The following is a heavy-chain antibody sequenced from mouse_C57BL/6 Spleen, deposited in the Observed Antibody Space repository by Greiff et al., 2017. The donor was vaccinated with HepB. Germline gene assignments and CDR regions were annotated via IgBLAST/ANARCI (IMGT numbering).Heavy chain of an antibody. CDR3: TIDYDVTWFAY. Sequence: VHVKQSGAELVRPGASVKVSCTTSGFNIKDDYMHWVKQRPEQGLEWIGWIDPENGDTEYASKFQGKATITADTSSNTAYLQLSSLTSEDTAVYYCTIDYDVTWFAYWCQGTLSIVSA. V-gene: IGHV14-4*01. CDR2: IDPENGDT. J-gene: IGHJ3*01. CDR1: GFNIKDDY. D-gene: IGHD2-4*01.